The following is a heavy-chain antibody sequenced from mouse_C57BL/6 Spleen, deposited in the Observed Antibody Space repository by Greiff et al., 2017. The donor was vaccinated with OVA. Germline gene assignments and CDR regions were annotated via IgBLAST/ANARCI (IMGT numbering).Heavy chain of an antibody. J-gene: IGHJ2*01. D-gene: IGHD1-1*01. CDR1: GFNIKDDY. CDR2: LDPENGDT. Sequence: EVQLQQSGAELVRPGASVKLSCTASGFNIKDDYMHWVKQRPEQGLEWIGWLDPENGDTEYASKFQGKATITADTSSNTAYLQLSSLTSEDTAVYYCTTGYYGSSYLDYWGQGTTLTVSS. CDR3: TTGYYGSSYLDY. V-gene: IGHV14-4*01.